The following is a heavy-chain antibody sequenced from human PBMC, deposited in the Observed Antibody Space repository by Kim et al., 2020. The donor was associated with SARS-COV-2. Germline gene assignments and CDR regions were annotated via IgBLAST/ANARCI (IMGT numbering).Heavy chain of an antibody. J-gene: IGHJ4*02. CDR3: ARVGSTVAAGSIDY. D-gene: IGHD6-13*01. V-gene: IGHV3-11*01. Sequence: ADSVKVQFTISRDNAKNSLYLQMNSLRAEDTAVYYCARVGSTVAAGSIDYWGQGTLVTVSS.